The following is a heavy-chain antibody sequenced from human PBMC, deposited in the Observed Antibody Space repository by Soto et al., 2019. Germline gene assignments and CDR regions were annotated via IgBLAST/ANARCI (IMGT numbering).Heavy chain of an antibody. V-gene: IGHV3-43*02. D-gene: IGHD3-22*01. J-gene: IGHJ4*02. CDR2: INADGSEK. CDR3: AKAKFYYDSSPYDS. CDR1: GFTFADYA. Sequence: VQMVESGGGVVHPGGSLRLSGAGSGFTFADYAVHWVRQSAGKGLEWVSFINADGSEKYYADSVRGRFTISRDNSKDSFYLQMNSLRLEDTAMYYCAKAKFYYDSSPYDSWGQGTLVNVSS.